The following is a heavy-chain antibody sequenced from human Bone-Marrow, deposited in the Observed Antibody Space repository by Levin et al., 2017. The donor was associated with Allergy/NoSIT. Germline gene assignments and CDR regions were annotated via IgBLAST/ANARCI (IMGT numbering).Heavy chain of an antibody. J-gene: IGHJ5*02. Sequence: SLKISCATSGFTLDDYAMHWVRQAPGKGLEWVSGISWNSGSIGYADSVKGRFTISRDNAGNSLYLVMNSLRAEDTAVYYCARLADNWNVNWFDPWGQGTLVTVSS. CDR3: ARLADNWNVNWFDP. CDR2: ISWNSGSI. CDR1: GFTLDDYA. V-gene: IGHV3-9*01. D-gene: IGHD1-20*01.